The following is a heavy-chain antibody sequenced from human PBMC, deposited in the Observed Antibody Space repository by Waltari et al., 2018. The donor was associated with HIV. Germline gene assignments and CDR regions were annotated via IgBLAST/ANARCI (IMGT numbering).Heavy chain of an antibody. V-gene: IGHV5-51*01. CDR2: IYPGDFDT. CDR3: ARIRVGSDDAADV. Sequence: DVQLVQSGAEVKKPGESLRISCKASAYSFTSYWIAWVRQKPGQGLELLRVIYPGDFDTRYSPSFQGQVTISADKSLTTAYVQWKRLKASDTAIYYCARIRVGSDDAADVWGQGTMVIVSS. CDR1: AYSFTSYW. D-gene: IGHD1-26*01. J-gene: IGHJ3*01.